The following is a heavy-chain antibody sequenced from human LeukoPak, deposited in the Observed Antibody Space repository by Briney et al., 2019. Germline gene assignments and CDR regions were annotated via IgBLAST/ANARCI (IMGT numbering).Heavy chain of an antibody. Sequence: GGSLRLSCAASGFTFSSYGMHWVRQAPGKGLEWVAFIRYDGSNKYYADSVKGRFTISRDNSKNSLYLQMNSLRAEDTAVYYCAKDPGAHYYGSGSYRRGSYFDYWGQGTLVTVSS. CDR3: AKDPGAHYYGSGSYRRGSYFDY. D-gene: IGHD3-10*01. CDR2: IRYDGSNK. V-gene: IGHV3-30*02. CDR1: GFTFSSYG. J-gene: IGHJ4*02.